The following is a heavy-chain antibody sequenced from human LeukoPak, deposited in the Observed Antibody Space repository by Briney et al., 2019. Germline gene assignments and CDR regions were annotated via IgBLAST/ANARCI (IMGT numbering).Heavy chain of an antibody. CDR1: GGSISSSSYY. CDR2: IYYSGST. Sequence: SETLSLTCTVSGGSISSSSYYWGWIRQPPGKGLEWIGRIYYSGSTYYNPSLKSRVTISVDTSKSQFSLKLSSVTAADTAVYYCAREWPGIFGTFGYFDYWGQGTLVTVSS. CDR3: AREWPGIFGTFGYFDY. V-gene: IGHV4-39*07. D-gene: IGHD3-10*02. J-gene: IGHJ4*02.